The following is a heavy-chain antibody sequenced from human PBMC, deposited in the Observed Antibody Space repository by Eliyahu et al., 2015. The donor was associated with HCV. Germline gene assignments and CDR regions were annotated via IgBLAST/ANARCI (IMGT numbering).Heavy chain of an antibody. J-gene: IGHJ4*02. D-gene: IGHD6-19*01. CDR3: ATLSTIAISGWSGRDDS. Sequence: QVQLQQWGAGLLKPSETLSLTCAVYGGSFSDHYWSWIRQPPGKGLEWIGEINHSGSTNYNPSLRSRVTISVDTSKNQFSLKLSSVTAADTAVYYCATLSTIAISGWSGRDDSWGQGNLVTVSS. CDR2: INHSGST. V-gene: IGHV4-34*01. CDR1: GGSFSDHY.